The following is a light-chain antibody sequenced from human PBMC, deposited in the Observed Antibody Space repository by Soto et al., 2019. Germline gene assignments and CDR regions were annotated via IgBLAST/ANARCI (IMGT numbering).Light chain of an antibody. CDR2: NTS. Sequence: EVVMTQSPATLSVSPGERATLSCRASQTVSNKLAWYQHKPGQAPRLLIYNTSTRATGIPDRFSGSGSGTDFTLSISRLEPEDFAVYYCQQYGSSPWTFGQGTKVDIK. V-gene: IGKV3-20*01. CDR1: QTVSNK. CDR3: QQYGSSPWT. J-gene: IGKJ1*01.